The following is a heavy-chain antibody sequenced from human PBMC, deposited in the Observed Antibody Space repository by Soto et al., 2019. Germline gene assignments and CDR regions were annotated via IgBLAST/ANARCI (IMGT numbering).Heavy chain of an antibody. D-gene: IGHD5-18*01. V-gene: IGHV1-69*01. Sequence: QVQLVQSGAEVRKPGSSVKVSCKASGGTFSSYAISWVRQAPGQGLEWMGGIIPLFGTANYAQTFQGRATMIAGEATSTAYMELSRPRSEDTAVYYWAGASVDTAMITLDLFDWHYGMDVWGQGTTVNVS. CDR1: GGTFSSYA. J-gene: IGHJ6*02. CDR2: IIPLFGTA. CDR3: AGASVDTAMITLDLFDWHYGMDV.